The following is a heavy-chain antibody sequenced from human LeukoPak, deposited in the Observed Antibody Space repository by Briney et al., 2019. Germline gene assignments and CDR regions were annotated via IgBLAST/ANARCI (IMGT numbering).Heavy chain of an antibody. D-gene: IGHD1-26*01. Sequence: PSETLSLTCIVSGGAASISSFYWSWIRQPPGKGLEWIGYIYYSGSTNYNPSFQSRVSISVDTSQTQFSLNLSSVTAADTAMYYCARLGGATSPFGYWGQGTLVTVSS. CDR2: IYYSGST. J-gene: IGHJ4*02. CDR1: GGAASISSFY. CDR3: ARLGGATSPFGY. V-gene: IGHV4-59*08.